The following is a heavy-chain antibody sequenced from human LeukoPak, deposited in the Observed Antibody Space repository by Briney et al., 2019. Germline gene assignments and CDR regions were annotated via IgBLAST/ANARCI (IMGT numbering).Heavy chain of an antibody. J-gene: IGHJ4*02. CDR2: ISSSSSYI. Sequence: GGSLRLSCAASGFTFSSYSMNWVRQAPGKGLEWVSSISSSSSYIYYADSVKGRFTISRDNANNSLYLRMNSLRAEDTAVYYCALDSSGLFDYWGQGTLVTASS. V-gene: IGHV3-21*01. CDR3: ALDSSGLFDY. D-gene: IGHD3-22*01. CDR1: GFTFSSYS.